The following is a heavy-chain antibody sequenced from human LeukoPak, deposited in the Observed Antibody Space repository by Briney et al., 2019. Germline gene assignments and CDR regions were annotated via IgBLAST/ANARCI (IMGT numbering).Heavy chain of an antibody. D-gene: IGHD3-3*01. CDR1: GGSISSGSYY. J-gene: IGHJ5*02. CDR2: IYTSGST. V-gene: IGHV4-61*02. Sequence: SETLSLTCTVSGGSISSGSYYWSWIRQPAGKGLEWIGRIYTSGSTNYNPSLKSRVTISVNTSKNQFSLKLSSVTAADTAVYYCASFPFDFWSGYYAPWGQGTLVTVSS. CDR3: ASFPFDFWSGYYAP.